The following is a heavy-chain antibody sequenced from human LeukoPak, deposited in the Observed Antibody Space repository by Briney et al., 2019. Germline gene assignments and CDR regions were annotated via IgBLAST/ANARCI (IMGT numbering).Heavy chain of an antibody. V-gene: IGHV4-59*01. CDR1: GGAISSYY. Sequence: SETLSLTCTVSGGAISSYYWSWIRQPPGKGLEWIGYIYYTGSTNYNPSLKSRVTISVDTSKNQFSLRLSSVTAADTAVYYCASQYCSGGSCYPLFDYWGQGTLVTVSS. D-gene: IGHD2-15*01. J-gene: IGHJ4*02. CDR2: IYYTGST. CDR3: ASQYCSGGSCYPLFDY.